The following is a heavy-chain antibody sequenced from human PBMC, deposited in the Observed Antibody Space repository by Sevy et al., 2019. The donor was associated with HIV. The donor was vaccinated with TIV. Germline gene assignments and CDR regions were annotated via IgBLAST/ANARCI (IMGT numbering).Heavy chain of an antibody. Sequence: GGSLRLSCEVSGFTFSSDWMHWVRQAPGKGLVWVSRINSDGSRTKYADSVKGRFTISRDSAKNTLFLQMDSLRAEDTAMYYCRRGTSGTFGHWGQRTLVTVSS. V-gene: IGHV3-74*03. D-gene: IGHD1-26*01. J-gene: IGHJ4*02. CDR1: GFTFSSDW. CDR3: RRGTSGTFGH. CDR2: INSDGSRT.